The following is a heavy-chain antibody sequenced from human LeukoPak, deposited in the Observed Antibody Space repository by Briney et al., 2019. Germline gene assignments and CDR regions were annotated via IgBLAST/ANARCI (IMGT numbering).Heavy chain of an antibody. CDR1: GFTASSNY. Sequence: GGSLRLSCAASGFTASSNYMSWVRQAPGKGLEWVSAISGSGGSTYYADSVKGRFTISRDNSKNTLYLQMNSLRAEDTAVYYCAKAPRYSSGSYHYFDYWGQGTLVTVSS. V-gene: IGHV3-23*01. D-gene: IGHD6-19*01. CDR3: AKAPRYSSGSYHYFDY. CDR2: ISGSGGST. J-gene: IGHJ4*02.